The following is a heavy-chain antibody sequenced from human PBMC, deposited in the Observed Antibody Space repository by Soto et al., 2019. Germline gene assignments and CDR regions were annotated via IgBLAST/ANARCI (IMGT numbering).Heavy chain of an antibody. CDR1: GDSTSSYN. J-gene: IGHJ6*02. CDR3: VRQGIGVLHGLVDV. D-gene: IGHD1-26*01. Sequence: SETLSLTCTVPGDSTSSYNWGWIRQAPGKGLEWIGYMYSSGGTSYNPSLKSRVTISADTSTRQFSLRLSSVTAADTAVYYCVRQGIGVLHGLVDVWGQGTTVTVSS. CDR2: MYSSGGT. V-gene: IGHV4-59*08.